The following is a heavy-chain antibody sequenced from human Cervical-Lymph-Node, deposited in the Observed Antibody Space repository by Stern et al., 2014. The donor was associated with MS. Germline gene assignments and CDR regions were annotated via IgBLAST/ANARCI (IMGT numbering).Heavy chain of an antibody. J-gene: IGHJ5*02. Sequence: VQLVESGAEVKKPGSSAKVSCKSSGGISWVRQAPGQGLEWMGGVNPFVGTSNYAQKFQGRVTITADTSTNTTYLHLSRLTSADTAVYYCARGSGDNWFGPWGQGTLVTVSS. CDR1: GG. V-gene: IGHV1-69*06. CDR3: ARGSGDNWFGP. D-gene: IGHD3-10*01. CDR2: VNPFVGTS.